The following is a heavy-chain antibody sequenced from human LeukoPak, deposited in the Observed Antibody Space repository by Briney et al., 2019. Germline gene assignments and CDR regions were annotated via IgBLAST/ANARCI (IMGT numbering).Heavy chain of an antibody. D-gene: IGHD3-16*02. V-gene: IGHV3-23*01. Sequence: GGSLRLSCAASGFAFSSYAMSWVRQAPGKGLEWVSAISGSGGSTYYADSVKGRFTISRDNSKNTLYLQMNSLRAEDTAVYYCARILHDYVWGSYRYGLDYWGQGTLVTVSS. J-gene: IGHJ4*02. CDR2: ISGSGGST. CDR1: GFAFSSYA. CDR3: ARILHDYVWGSYRYGLDY.